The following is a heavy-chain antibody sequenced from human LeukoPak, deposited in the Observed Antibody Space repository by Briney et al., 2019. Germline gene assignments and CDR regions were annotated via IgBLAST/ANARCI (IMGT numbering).Heavy chain of an antibody. CDR1: GGSISSYY. CDR3: ARDRAPVTTVPTFDY. Sequence: PSETLSLTCTVSGGSISSYYWSWIRQPPGKGLEWIGYIYYSGSTNYNPSLKSRVTISVDTSKNQFSLKLSSVTAADTAVYYCARDRAPVTTVPTFDYWGQGTLVTVSS. CDR2: IYYSGST. J-gene: IGHJ4*02. V-gene: IGHV4-59*01. D-gene: IGHD4-11*01.